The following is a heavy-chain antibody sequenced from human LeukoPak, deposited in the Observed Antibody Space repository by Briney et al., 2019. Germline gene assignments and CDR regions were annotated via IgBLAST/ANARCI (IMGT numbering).Heavy chain of an antibody. Sequence: GGSLRLSCAASGFTFSSYWMSWVRQAPGKGLEWVANIKQDGSEKYYVDSVKGRFTISRDNAKNSLYLQMNSLRAEDTAVYYCARGRGDTFGGVVDYWGQGTLVTVSS. J-gene: IGHJ4*02. D-gene: IGHD3-16*01. V-gene: IGHV3-7*01. CDR1: GFTFSSYW. CDR3: ARGRGDTFGGVVDY. CDR2: IKQDGSEK.